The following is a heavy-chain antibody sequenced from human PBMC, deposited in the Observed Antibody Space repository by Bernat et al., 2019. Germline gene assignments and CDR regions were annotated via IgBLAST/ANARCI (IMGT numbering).Heavy chain of an antibody. CDR3: ATTKVVGATMGEAG. CDR2: ISGSGGRT. Sequence: EVQLLESGGGLVQPGGSLRLSCAASEFTFSSYAMSWVRQAPGKGLEWVSGISGSGGRTYYADSVKGRFTISRDNSKNTLFLQMNSLRAEDSAVYYWATTKVVGATMGEAGWGQGTLVTVSS. CDR1: EFTFSSYA. J-gene: IGHJ4*02. D-gene: IGHD1-26*01. V-gene: IGHV3-23*01.